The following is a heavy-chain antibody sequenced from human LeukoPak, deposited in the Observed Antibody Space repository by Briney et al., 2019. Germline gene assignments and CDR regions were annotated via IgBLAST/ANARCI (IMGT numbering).Heavy chain of an antibody. CDR3: ARESTVSRYRVFFDY. CDR1: GGSISSGGYY. J-gene: IGHJ4*02. V-gene: IGHV4-30-2*01. CDR2: IYHSGST. Sequence: SETLSLTCTVSGGSISSGGYYWSWIRQPPGKGLEWIGYIYHSGSTYYNPSLKSRVTISVDRSKNQFSLKLSSVTAADTAVYYCARESTVSRYRVFFDYWGQGTLVTVSS. D-gene: IGHD5/OR15-5a*01.